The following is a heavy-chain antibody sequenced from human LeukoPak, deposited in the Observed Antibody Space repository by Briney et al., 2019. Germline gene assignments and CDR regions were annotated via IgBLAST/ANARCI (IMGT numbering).Heavy chain of an antibody. J-gene: IGHJ6*03. CDR2: IYTSGST. CDR1: GGSISSYY. CDR3: ARDGVLRFLEWSQKGMDV. Sequence: SETLSLTCTVSGGSISSYYWSWIRQPGGKGLEWIGRIYTSGSTNYNPSLKSRVTMSVDTSKNQFSLKLSSVTAADTAVYYCARDGVLRFLEWSQKGMDVWGKGTTVTVSS. D-gene: IGHD3-3*01. V-gene: IGHV4-4*07.